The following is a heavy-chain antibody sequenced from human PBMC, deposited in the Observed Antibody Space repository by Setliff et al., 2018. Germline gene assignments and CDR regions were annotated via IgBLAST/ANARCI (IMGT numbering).Heavy chain of an antibody. V-gene: IGHV4-34*01. J-gene: IGHJ4*02. CDR1: GGAFSASY. CDR3: ASERESASRQTYFDS. Sequence: PSETLSLTCAVYGGAFSASYWGWIRQSPGKGLEWIATVHHRGAAPYNPSLKSRLTISVDTSKNQFSLILSSVTAADTAVYYCASERESASRQTYFDSWGQGTLVTVSS. CDR2: VHHRGAA. D-gene: IGHD2-15*01.